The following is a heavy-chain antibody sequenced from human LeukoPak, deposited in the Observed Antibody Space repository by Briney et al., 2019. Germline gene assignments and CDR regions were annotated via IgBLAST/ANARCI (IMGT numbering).Heavy chain of an antibody. CDR2: ISSNSDNT. J-gene: IGHJ4*02. D-gene: IGHD3-16*01. CDR3: ARDWGSIKVITDY. Sequence: GASVKVSCKATGYTFTSYGISWVRRAPGQGLEWMGWISSNSDNTNYAQKLQGRVTMTTDTSTSTAYMELRSLRSDDTAVYYCARDWGSIKVITDYWGQGTLVTVSS. V-gene: IGHV1-18*01. CDR1: GYTFTSYG.